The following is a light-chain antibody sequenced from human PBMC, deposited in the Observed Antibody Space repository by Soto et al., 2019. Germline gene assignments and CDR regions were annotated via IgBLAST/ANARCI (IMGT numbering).Light chain of an antibody. CDR2: AAS. J-gene: IGKJ5*01. CDR3: QQSYSTLSIS. CDR1: ESISRD. Sequence: DIQMTQSPSSLSASVGDRVTITCRASESISRDLNWYQQKPGKAPNLLIYAASTLQNGVPSRFSGSGSGTDFTLTTSSLQPEDFATYYCQQSYSTLSISFGQGTRLEIK. V-gene: IGKV1-39*01.